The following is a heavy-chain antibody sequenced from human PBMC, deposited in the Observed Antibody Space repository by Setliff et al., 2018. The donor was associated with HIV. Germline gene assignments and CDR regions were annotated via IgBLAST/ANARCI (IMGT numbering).Heavy chain of an antibody. D-gene: IGHD6-6*01. CDR1: GYTFTDYY. V-gene: IGHV1-2*02. Sequence: VASVKVSCKASGYTFTDYYMHWMRQAPGRGLEWMGWIYPKSGDTNYEQKFQGRVTLTRDTSISTAYMEVSNLRSEDTAVYYCARTRLVGAARPYYFDYWGQGTLVTVSS. CDR2: IYPKSGDT. CDR3: ARTRLVGAARPYYFDY. J-gene: IGHJ4*02.